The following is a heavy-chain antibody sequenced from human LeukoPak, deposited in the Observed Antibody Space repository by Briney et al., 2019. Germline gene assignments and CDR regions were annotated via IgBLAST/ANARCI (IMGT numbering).Heavy chain of an antibody. CDR2: INPNSGGT. CDR1: GYTFTGYY. CDR3: ARVQYSSGWYYGYFDY. D-gene: IGHD6-19*01. Sequence: GASVKVSCKASGYTFTGYYMHWVRQAPGQGLEWMGWINPNSGGTNYAQKFQGRVTMTRDTSISTAYMELSRLRSDDTAVYYCARVQYSSGWYYGYFDYWGQGTLVTVSS. V-gene: IGHV1-2*02. J-gene: IGHJ4*02.